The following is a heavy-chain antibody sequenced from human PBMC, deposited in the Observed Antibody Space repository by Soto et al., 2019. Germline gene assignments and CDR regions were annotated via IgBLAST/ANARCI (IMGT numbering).Heavy chain of an antibody. CDR1: GFTFSSFE. Sequence: EVQLVESGGGLVQPGGSLRLSCAASGFTFSSFEMNWVRQAPWKGLEWVSKIGSSGSTIWYADSVKGRFTISRDNAKNSLYLQMNSLRGEDTAVYYCARVTYSSSYYFDSWGQGTLVTVSS. D-gene: IGHD6-6*01. CDR3: ARVTYSSSYYFDS. J-gene: IGHJ4*02. V-gene: IGHV3-48*03. CDR2: IGSSGSTI.